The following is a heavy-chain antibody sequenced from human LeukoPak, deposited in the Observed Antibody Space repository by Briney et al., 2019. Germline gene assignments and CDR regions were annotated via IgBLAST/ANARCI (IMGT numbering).Heavy chain of an antibody. V-gene: IGHV1-24*01. D-gene: IGHD3-9*01. CDR3: ARGPYYDILTGYYRYYGMDV. CDR1: GYTLTELS. J-gene: IGHJ6*02. CDR2: FDPEDGET. Sequence: ASVKVSCKVSGYTLTELSMHWVRQAPGKGLEWMGGFDPEDGETIYAQKFQGWVTMTRDTSISTAYMELSRLRSDDTAVYYCARGPYYDILTGYYRYYGMDVWGQGTTVTVSS.